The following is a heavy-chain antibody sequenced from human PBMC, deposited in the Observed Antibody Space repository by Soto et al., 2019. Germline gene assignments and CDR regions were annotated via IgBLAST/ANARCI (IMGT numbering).Heavy chain of an antibody. Sequence: ASVKVSCKASGYTFTSYDINWVRQATGQGLEWMGWMNPNSGNTGYAQKFQGRVTMTRNTSISTAYMELSSLRSEDTAVYYCAREGDDILTGYHYYYMDVWGKGTTVTVSS. CDR2: MNPNSGNT. D-gene: IGHD3-9*01. CDR3: AREGDDILTGYHYYYMDV. CDR1: GYTFTSYD. V-gene: IGHV1-8*01. J-gene: IGHJ6*03.